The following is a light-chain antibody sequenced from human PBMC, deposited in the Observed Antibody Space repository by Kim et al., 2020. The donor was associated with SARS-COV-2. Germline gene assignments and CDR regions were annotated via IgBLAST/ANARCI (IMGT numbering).Light chain of an antibody. CDR2: GRG. CDR1: SLEKNF. V-gene: IGLV3-19*01. CDR3: SSRDGTKDIRNWV. Sequence: GQTGTITSQGDSLEKNFASWDQQRAGEGPVLVLYGRGHRPSGFPDRFSGSNSGDTASETITGAQAEDEAVYYCSSRDGTKDIRNWVFGGGTQLTVL. J-gene: IGLJ3*02.